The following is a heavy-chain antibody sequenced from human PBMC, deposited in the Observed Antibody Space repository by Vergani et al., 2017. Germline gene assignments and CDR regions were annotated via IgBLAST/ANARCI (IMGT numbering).Heavy chain of an antibody. D-gene: IGHD3-10*01. CDR1: GGSISSGGYY. CDR2: IYYSGST. CDR3: ARVMGITMVRGAYFDY. Sequence: QVQLQESGPGLVNPSQTLSLTCTVSGGSISSGGYYWSWIRQHPVKGLEWIGYIYYSGSTYYNPSLKSRVTISVDTSKNQFSLKLSSVTAADTAVYYCARVMGITMVRGAYFDYWGQGTLVTVSS. J-gene: IGHJ4*02. V-gene: IGHV4-31*03.